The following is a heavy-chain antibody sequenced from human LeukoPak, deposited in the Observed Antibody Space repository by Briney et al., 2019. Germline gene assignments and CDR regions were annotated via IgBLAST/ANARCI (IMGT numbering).Heavy chain of an antibody. CDR3: SRWDYDSSGYALYYFDY. CDR1: GYTFTSYA. V-gene: IGHV7-4-1*02. Sequence: ASLKVSCKASGYTFTSYAMNWVRQAPGQGLEWMGYINTYTGNPTYAQGVTGRFVFSLDTSVSTAYLQINSLKAEDTAVYYCSRWDYDSSGYALYYFDYWGQGTLVTVSS. J-gene: IGHJ4*02. CDR2: INTYTGNP. D-gene: IGHD3-22*01.